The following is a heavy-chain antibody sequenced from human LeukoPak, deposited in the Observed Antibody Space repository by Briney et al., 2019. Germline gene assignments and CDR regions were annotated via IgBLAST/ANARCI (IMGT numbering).Heavy chain of an antibody. CDR1: GFTFNTYW. D-gene: IGHD5-12*01. V-gene: IGHV3-7*01. CDR2: VRQDGGEG. J-gene: IGHJ4*02. CDR3: AAHIVATIPFDY. Sequence: PGGSLRLSCAASGFTFNTYWMTWVRQAPGRGLEWVANVRQDGGEGHYVDSVKGRFTVSRDNSKNTLYLQMNSLRAEDTAVYYCAAHIVATIPFDYWGQGTLVTVSS.